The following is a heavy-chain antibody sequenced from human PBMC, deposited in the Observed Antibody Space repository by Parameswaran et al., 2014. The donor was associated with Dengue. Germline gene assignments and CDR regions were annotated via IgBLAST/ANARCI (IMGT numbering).Heavy chain of an antibody. D-gene: IGHD3-10*01. J-gene: IGHJ4*02. CDR2: IIPMFGTA. Sequence: WVRQAPGQGLEWMGGIIPMFGTAHHVQKFQDRVTITADESTSTAYLELRSLRFDDTAVYYCARVPQYSAPGSRGWYFDSWGQGTLVTSPQ. V-gene: IGHV1-69*01. CDR3: ARVPQYSAPGSRGWYFDS.